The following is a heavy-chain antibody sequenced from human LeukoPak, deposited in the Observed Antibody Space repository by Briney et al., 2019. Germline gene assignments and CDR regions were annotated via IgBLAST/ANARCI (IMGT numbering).Heavy chain of an antibody. Sequence: GGSLRLSCAASGFTFSSYWMYCVRQAPGKGLVWVSRISNDGTTTNFADPVKGRFTISRDNAKNTVYLQMNSLRAEDTAVYYCTRDITLTRGGRSDYRGQGTLVTVSS. J-gene: IGHJ4*02. CDR1: GFTFSSYW. D-gene: IGHD3-10*01. CDR2: ISNDGTTT. CDR3: TRDITLTRGGRSDY. V-gene: IGHV3-74*01.